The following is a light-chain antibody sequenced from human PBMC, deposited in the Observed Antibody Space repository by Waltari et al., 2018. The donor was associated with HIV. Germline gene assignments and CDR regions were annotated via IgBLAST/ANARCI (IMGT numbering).Light chain of an antibody. J-gene: IGLJ1*01. CDR3: GSYAGSNAYV. CDR2: EFS. V-gene: IGLV2-23*02. CDR1: SNDVGYYNL. Sequence: QSALTQPASVSGSPGQSITISCPGTSNDVGYYNLVSWYQQDPGKAPKVMIYEFSKRPEGGSNRFSGSKSGNTASLTISGLQAEDEADYYCGSYAGSNAYVFGIGTKVTVL.